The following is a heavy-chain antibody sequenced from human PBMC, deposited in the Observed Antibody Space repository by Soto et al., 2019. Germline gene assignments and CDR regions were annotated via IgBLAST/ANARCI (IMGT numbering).Heavy chain of an antibody. CDR2: IIPIFGTA. CDR1: GGTFSSYA. J-gene: IGHJ3*02. D-gene: IGHD3-22*01. Sequence: VASVKVSCKASGGTFSSYAISWVRQAPGQGLEWMGGIIPIFGTANYAQKFQGRVTITADESTSTAYMELSSLRSEDTAVYYCARMPYYYDSSGSHGGGAFDIWGQGTMVTVSS. CDR3: ARMPYYYDSSGSHGGGAFDI. V-gene: IGHV1-69*13.